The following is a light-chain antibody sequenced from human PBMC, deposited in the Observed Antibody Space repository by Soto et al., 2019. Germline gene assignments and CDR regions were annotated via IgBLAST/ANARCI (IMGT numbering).Light chain of an antibody. Sequence: DIQMTQSPASLSASVGDRVTITCRASQTISSHLHWYQQKPGEAPKLLIYAASSLHSGVPSRFSGSGSGTDFTLTISSLQPEDFATYYCQQTYRTPITFGQGTRREIK. CDR1: QTISSH. CDR2: AAS. CDR3: QQTYRTPIT. V-gene: IGKV1-39*01. J-gene: IGKJ5*01.